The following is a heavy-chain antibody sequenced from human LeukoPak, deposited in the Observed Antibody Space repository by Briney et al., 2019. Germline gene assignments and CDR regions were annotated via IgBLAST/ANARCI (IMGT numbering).Heavy chain of an antibody. CDR1: GYTFTSYD. V-gene: IGHV1-8*01. J-gene: IGHJ1*01. Sequence: GASVEVSCKASGYTFTSYDINWVRQATGQGPEWMGWMNPNSGNTGYAQKFQGRVTMTRNTSISTAYMELSNVRSEDTAMYYCAINLPAKRRFQHWGQGTLVTVSS. CDR2: MNPNSGNT. D-gene: IGHD6-25*01. CDR3: AINLPAKRRFQH.